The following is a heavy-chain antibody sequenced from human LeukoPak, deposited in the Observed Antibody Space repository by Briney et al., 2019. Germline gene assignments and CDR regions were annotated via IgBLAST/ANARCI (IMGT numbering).Heavy chain of an antibody. CDR2: ISGSGGST. D-gene: IGHD3-10*01. Sequence: QTGGSLRLSCAASGFTFSSYAMSWVRQAPGKGLEWVSAISGSGGSTYYADSVKGRFTISRDNSKNTLYLQMNSLRAEDTAVYYCAMWGADYYGSGSYYNNYYYGMDVWGKGTTVTVSS. V-gene: IGHV3-23*01. J-gene: IGHJ6*04. CDR3: AMWGADYYGSGSYYNNYYYGMDV. CDR1: GFTFSSYA.